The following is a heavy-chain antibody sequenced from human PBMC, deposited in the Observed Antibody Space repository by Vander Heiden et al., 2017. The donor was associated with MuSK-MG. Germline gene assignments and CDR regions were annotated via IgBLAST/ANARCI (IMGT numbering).Heavy chain of an antibody. CDR2: IIPIFGTA. Sequence: QVQLVQSGAEVKKPGSSVKVSCKASGGTFSSYAISWVRQAPGQGLEWMGGIIPIFGTANYAQNFQGRVTITADESTSTAYMELSSLRSEDTAVYYCARDRDSGSYWPHALDIWGQGTMGTVAS. J-gene: IGHJ3*02. CDR3: ARDRDSGSYWPHALDI. CDR1: GGTFSSYA. V-gene: IGHV1-69*12. D-gene: IGHD1-26*01.